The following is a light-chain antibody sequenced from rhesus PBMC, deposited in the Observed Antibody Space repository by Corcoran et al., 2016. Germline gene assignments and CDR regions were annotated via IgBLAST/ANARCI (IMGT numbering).Light chain of an antibody. CDR2: GNT. V-gene: IGLV3S11*01. CDR3: GSWDNSGHHHI. J-gene: IGLJ1*01. CDR1: SLKTYY. Sequence: SSGLTQEPALSVALGHTVRMTCQGDSLKTYYASWYQQKPGQVPVLVIYGNTNRPSGIPGRFSGSWSGNTGSLTITGAQVEDEADYYCGSWDNSGHHHIFGAGTRLTVL.